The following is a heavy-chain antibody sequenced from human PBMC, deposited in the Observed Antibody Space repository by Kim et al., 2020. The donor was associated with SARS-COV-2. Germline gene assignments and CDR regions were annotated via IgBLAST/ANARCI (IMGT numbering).Heavy chain of an antibody. Sequence: GESLKISCKGSGYSFTSYWIGWVRQMPGKGLEWMGIIYPGDSDTRYSPSFQGQVTISADKSISTAYLQWSSLKASDTAMYYCARSTHYYDSSGYYGFDYWGQGTLVTVSS. CDR2: IYPGDSDT. V-gene: IGHV5-51*01. CDR3: ARSTHYYDSSGYYGFDY. D-gene: IGHD3-22*01. J-gene: IGHJ4*02. CDR1: GYSFTSYW.